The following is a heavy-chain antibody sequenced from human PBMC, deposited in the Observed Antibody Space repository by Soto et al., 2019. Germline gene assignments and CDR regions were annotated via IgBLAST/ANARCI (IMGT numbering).Heavy chain of an antibody. J-gene: IGHJ5*02. D-gene: IGHD3-10*01. CDR3: AREEGRLYYGSGSYPHWFDP. CDR1: GGSFSGYY. V-gene: IGHV4-34*01. CDR2: INHSGST. Sequence: PSETLSLTCAVYGGSFSGYYWSWIRQPPGKGLEWIGEINHSGSTNYNPSLKSRVTISVDTSKNQFSLKLSSVTAADTAVYYCAREEGRLYYGSGSYPHWFDPWGQGTLVTGSS.